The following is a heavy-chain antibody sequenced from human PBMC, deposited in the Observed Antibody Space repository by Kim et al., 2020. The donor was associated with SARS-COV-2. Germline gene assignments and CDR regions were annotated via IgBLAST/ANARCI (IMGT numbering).Heavy chain of an antibody. CDR1: GFTFRNYA. J-gene: IGHJ6*02. CDR2: ISGGGGTA. V-gene: IGHV3-23*01. CDR3: AKGGDV. Sequence: GGSLRLSCAASGFTFRNYAMSWVRQAPGKGLQWVVGISGGGGTAYYAESVKGRFSISRDNSKKTLSLQMNSLTAEDTGVYYCAKGGDVRGRGTTVTVSS. D-gene: IGHD3-16*01.